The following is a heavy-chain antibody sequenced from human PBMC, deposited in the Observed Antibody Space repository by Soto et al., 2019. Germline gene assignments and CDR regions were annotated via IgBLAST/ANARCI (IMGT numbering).Heavy chain of an antibody. J-gene: IGHJ4*02. CDR1: GFTFSSYG. V-gene: IGHV3-33*01. Sequence: PVGSLRLSCAASGFTFSSYGMHWVRQAPGKGLEWVAVIWYDGSNKYYADSVKDRFTISRDNSKNTLYLQMNSLRAEDTAVYYCARDAVEAYYDILTGYFDYCGQRTLVTVSS. CDR2: IWYDGSNK. D-gene: IGHD3-9*01. CDR3: ARDAVEAYYDILTGYFDY.